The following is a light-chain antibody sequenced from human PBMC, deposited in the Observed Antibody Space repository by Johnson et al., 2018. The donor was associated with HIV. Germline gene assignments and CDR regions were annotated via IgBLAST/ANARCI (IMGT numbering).Light chain of an antibody. V-gene: IGLV1-51*02. CDR1: ISNIESYF. CDR3: GTWDSYLTAGV. Sequence: SVLTQPPSVSAAPGQRVNISCSGNISNIESYFVSWYQQLPGAAPTLLIYEDNKRPSGIPGRFSGSKSGTSATLGITGLQTGDEADYYCGTWDSYLTAGVFGTGTQDTV. CDR2: EDN. J-gene: IGLJ1*01.